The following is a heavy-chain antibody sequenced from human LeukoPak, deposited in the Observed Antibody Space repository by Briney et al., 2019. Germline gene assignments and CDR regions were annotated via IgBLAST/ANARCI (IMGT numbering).Heavy chain of an antibody. D-gene: IGHD2-21*02. Sequence: SETLSLTCSVSGGSISFTSYYWGWIRQPPGKGLEWIGSIYYSGSTYYNPSLKSRVTISVDTSKNQFSLRLYSVTAADTAVYYCARRTCGGDCYSIDYWGQGTLVTVSS. CDR2: IYYSGST. V-gene: IGHV4-39*07. J-gene: IGHJ4*02. CDR1: GGSISFTSYY. CDR3: ARRTCGGDCYSIDY.